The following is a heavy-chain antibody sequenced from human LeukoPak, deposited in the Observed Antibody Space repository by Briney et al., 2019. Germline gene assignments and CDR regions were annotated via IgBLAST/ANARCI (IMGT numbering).Heavy chain of an antibody. J-gene: IGHJ4*02. V-gene: IGHV5-51*01. CDR3: GXSXXXXXGXSQXXY. CDR1: XW. CDR2: IYPGDSDT. D-gene: IGHD3-3*01. Sequence: XWIGWVRQMPGKXLXXMGIIYPGDSDTRYSPSFQGQVTISADKSISTAYLQWSSLQASDTAVYYCGXSXXXXXGXSQXXYWGQGTLVTVPS.